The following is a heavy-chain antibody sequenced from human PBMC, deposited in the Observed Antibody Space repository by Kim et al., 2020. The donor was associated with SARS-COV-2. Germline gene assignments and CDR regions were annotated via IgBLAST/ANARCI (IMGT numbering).Heavy chain of an antibody. V-gene: IGHV4-34*01. Sequence: SETLSLTCAVYGGSSSGYYWSWIRKPPGKGLEWIGEITHSGNTNYNPSLKSRVTISVDTSKNQFSLKLSFVTAADPAVYYCARCANFDWLLGGNYYYGM. CDR3: ARCANFDWLLGGNYYYGM. CDR2: ITHSGNT. D-gene: IGHD3-9*01. J-gene: IGHJ6*01. CDR1: GGSSSGYY.